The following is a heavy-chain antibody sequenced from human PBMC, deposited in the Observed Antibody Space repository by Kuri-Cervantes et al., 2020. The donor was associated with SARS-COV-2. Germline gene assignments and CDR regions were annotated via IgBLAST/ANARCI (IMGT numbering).Heavy chain of an antibody. V-gene: IGHV3-30-3*01. CDR1: GFTFSSYA. J-gene: IGHJ4*02. D-gene: IGHD3-9*01. CDR2: ISYDGNNK. CDR3: ARGFGYFDWLSPISN. Sequence: GESLKISCAASGFTFSSYAMHWVRQAPGKGLEWVAIISYDGNNKKYADSAKGRFTISRDNSKNTLFLQMNSPRTEDTAVYYCARGFGYFDWLSPISNWGQGTLVTVSS.